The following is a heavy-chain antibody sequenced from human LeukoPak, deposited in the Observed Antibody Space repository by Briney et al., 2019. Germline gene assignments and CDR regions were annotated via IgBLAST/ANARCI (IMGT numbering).Heavy chain of an antibody. D-gene: IGHD6-19*01. CDR2: IHYRGST. CDR1: GGSINGYY. CDR3: AAEFDNEQWLDWDY. Sequence: PSETLSLTCTVSGGSINGYYWNWIRQAPGKGLEWFGYIHYRGSTNYNPSLKSRVTISLDTSENQFSLKLSSVTAADTAVYYCAAEFDNEQWLDWDYWGRGTLVTVSS. J-gene: IGHJ4*02. V-gene: IGHV4-59*01.